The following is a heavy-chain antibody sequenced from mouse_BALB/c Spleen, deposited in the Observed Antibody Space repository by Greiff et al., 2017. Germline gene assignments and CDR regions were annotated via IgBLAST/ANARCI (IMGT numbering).Heavy chain of an antibody. D-gene: IGHD2-14*01. V-gene: IGHV14-4*02. CDR2: IDPENGDT. J-gene: IGHJ4*01. CDR3: NAYPVRRAMDY. Sequence: EVQLQQSGAELVRSGASVKLSCTASGFNIKDYYMHWVKQRPEQGLEWIGWIDPENGDTEYAPKFQGKATMTADTSSNTAYLQLSSLTSEDTAVYYCNAYPVRRAMDYWGQGTSVTVSS. CDR1: GFNIKDYY.